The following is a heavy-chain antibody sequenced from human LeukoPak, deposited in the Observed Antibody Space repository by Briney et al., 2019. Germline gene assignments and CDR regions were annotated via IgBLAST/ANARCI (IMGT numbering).Heavy chain of an antibody. Sequence: ASVRVSCTASGYTFTNYHIAWVRQAPGQGLEWMGWVSTNDGNTVYAQRLQGRVTMTTDTSTSVAYMELRSLTSDDTAVYYCTRAPPGMTMMTDYWGQGTLVTVSS. V-gene: IGHV1-18*01. CDR1: GYTFTNYH. CDR2: VSTNDGNT. J-gene: IGHJ4*02. D-gene: IGHD3-22*01. CDR3: TRAPPGMTMMTDY.